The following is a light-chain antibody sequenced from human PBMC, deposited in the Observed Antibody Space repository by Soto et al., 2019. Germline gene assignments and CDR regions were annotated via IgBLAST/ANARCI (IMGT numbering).Light chain of an antibody. CDR2: GVT. CDR1: SSDVGAYDY. CDR3: SSYAGSSTWV. Sequence: QSALTQPPSASGSLGQSVTIPCTGTSSDVGAYDYVSWYQQHPGKAPKLVIYGVTELPSGVPDRFSGSKSGNTASLTVSGLQSEDEADYYCSSYAGSSTWVFGGGTKLTVL. V-gene: IGLV2-8*01. J-gene: IGLJ3*02.